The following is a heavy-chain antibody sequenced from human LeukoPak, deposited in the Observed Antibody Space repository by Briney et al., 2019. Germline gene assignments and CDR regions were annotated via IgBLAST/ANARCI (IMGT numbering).Heavy chain of an antibody. D-gene: IGHD5-12*01. V-gene: IGHV3-48*02. J-gene: IGHJ2*01. CDR1: GFTFSDYS. CDR3: ARDRLAPYWYLDL. CDR2: INSGSDTI. Sequence: PGRSLRLSCAASGFTFSDYSMNWVRQAPGQGLDLVSYINSGSDTIYYSDSVKGRFTISRDNAKSSVYLQMNSLRDEDAAVYYCARDRLAPYWYLDLWGRGTLVTVSS.